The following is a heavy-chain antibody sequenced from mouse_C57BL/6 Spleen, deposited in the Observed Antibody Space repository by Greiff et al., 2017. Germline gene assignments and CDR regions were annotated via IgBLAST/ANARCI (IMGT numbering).Heavy chain of an antibody. D-gene: IGHD2-3*01. CDR2: IDPENGDT. Sequence: VHVKQSGAELVRPGASVKLSCTASGFNIKDDYMHWVKQRPQQGLEWIGWIDPENGDTEYASKFQGKATITADTSSNTAYLQLSSLTSEDTAVYYCTTWGVTRVYYFDYWGQGTTLTVSS. V-gene: IGHV14-4*01. CDR1: GFNIKDDY. CDR3: TTWGVTRVYYFDY. J-gene: IGHJ2*01.